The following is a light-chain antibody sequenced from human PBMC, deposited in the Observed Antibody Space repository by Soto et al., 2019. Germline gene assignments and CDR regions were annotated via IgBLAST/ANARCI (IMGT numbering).Light chain of an antibody. CDR2: AAS. CDR1: QAISSD. CDR3: QQLNSYPRT. V-gene: IGKV1-9*01. J-gene: IGKJ3*01. Sequence: IPLTQSPSSLSASLGDRVTITCRASQAISSDLAWYHQKPGKAPKLLIYAASTLQRGVPARFSGSGSGTDFTLTISSLQPEDFATYYCQQLNSYPRTFGHGTKVDIK.